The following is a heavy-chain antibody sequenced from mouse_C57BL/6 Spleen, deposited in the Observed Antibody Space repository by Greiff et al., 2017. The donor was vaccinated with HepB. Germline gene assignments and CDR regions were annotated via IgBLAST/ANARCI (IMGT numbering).Heavy chain of an antibody. D-gene: IGHD2-5*01. CDR3: ARRRAYYSNYEGFAY. CDR2: IDPSDSYT. J-gene: IGHJ3*01. Sequence: QVQLQQPGAELVKPGASVKLSCKASGYTFTSYWMQWVKQRPGQGLEWIGEIDPSDSYTNYNQKFKGKATLTVDTSSSTAYMQLSSLTSEDSAVYYCARRRAYYSNYEGFAYWGQGTLVTVSA. CDR1: GYTFTSYW. V-gene: IGHV1-50*01.